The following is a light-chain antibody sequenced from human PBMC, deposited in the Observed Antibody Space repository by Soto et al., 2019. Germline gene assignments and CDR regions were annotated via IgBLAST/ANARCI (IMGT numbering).Light chain of an antibody. V-gene: IGKV3-20*01. CDR3: HQYGNSPWT. CDR2: GAS. Sequence: EIVLTQSPGTPSLPPGERATLSCRASQSGFSFYLAWFQKKPGQAPRLLIYGASSRATGIPDRFSGSGSGTEFTLTISRLEPEDSAVYFCHQYGNSPWTLGQGTKVEI. CDR1: QSGFSFY. J-gene: IGKJ1*01.